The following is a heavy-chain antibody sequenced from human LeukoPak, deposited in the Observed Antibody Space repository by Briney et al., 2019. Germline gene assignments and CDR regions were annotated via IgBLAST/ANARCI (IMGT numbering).Heavy chain of an antibody. Sequence: PSETLSLTCTVSGGSISGYYWTWVRQPPGKGLEWIGQIHYSGRADYNPSLKSRITISVDTSKNQMSLKLTSVTAADTAIYYCARFGVDYDMGVWGQGTTVTV. CDR2: IHYSGRA. V-gene: IGHV4-59*01. D-gene: IGHD3-16*01. J-gene: IGHJ6*02. CDR1: GGSISGYY. CDR3: ARFGVDYDMGV.